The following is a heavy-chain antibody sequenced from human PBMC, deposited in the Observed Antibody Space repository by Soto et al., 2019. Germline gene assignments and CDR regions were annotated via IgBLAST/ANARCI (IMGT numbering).Heavy chain of an antibody. D-gene: IGHD4-17*01. CDR1: GLTFSTYG. CDR3: AKDSLGGMGTVMMPGTD. J-gene: IGHJ4*02. V-gene: IGHV3-30*18. Sequence: VQLVESGGGVVQPGRSLRLSCAVSGLTFSTYGFHWVRQAPGKGLEWVAVISYDVRKTHYADSVRVRLTISRDNSKSTLYLQMNDLRADDTALYYCAKDSLGGMGTVMMPGTDWGQGTLVTVSS. CDR2: ISYDVRKT.